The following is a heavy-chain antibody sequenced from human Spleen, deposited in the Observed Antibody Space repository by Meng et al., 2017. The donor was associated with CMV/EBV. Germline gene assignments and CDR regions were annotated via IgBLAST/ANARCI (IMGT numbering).Heavy chain of an antibody. V-gene: IGHV3-7*01. Sequence: GGSLRLSCAASGFTFSRYWMGWVRQVPGKGLEWVANIKQDGSEKYYVDSVKGRFTIARDNAKNSLYLQMNSLRAEDTAVYYCARVKDYDFWSGYSGGMDVWGQGTTVTVSS. CDR2: IKQDGSEK. CDR1: GFTFSRYW. CDR3: ARVKDYDFWSGYSGGMDV. J-gene: IGHJ6*02. D-gene: IGHD3-3*01.